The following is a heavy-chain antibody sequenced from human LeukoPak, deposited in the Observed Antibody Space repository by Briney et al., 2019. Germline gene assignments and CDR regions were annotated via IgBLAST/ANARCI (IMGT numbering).Heavy chain of an antibody. CDR2: IYYSGST. V-gene: IGHV4-59*08. J-gene: IGHJ5*02. Sequence: PSETLSLTCTVSGGSISSYYWSWIRQPPGKGLEWIGYIYYSGSTNYNPSLKSRVTISVDTSKNQFSPKLSSVTAADTAVYYCATPLPPLIAAVGGSWGQGTLVTVSS. CDR3: ATPLPPLIAAVGGS. CDR1: GGSISSYY. D-gene: IGHD6-13*01.